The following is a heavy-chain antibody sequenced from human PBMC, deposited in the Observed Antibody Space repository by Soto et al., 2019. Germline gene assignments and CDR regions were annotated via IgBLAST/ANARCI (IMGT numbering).Heavy chain of an antibody. D-gene: IGHD3-3*01. CDR1: GYTFTSHY. J-gene: IGHJ6*02. Sequence: GASVKVSCKASGYTFTSHYMHWVRQAPGQGLEWMGIINPSDGDTSYPQKFQGRVSMTRDTSTSTVYMELRGPRSEDSAVYYCASFGRSLEWPIGFTYDMDVWGQGTTVTVSS. CDR3: ASFGRSLEWPIGFTYDMDV. V-gene: IGHV1-46*01. CDR2: INPSDGDT.